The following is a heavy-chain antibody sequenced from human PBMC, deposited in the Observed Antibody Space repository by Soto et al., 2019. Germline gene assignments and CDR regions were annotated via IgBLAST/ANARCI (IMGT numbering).Heavy chain of an antibody. V-gene: IGHV3-9*01. CDR3: AKDKTGISYYGMDV. CDR1: GFTFDDYA. Sequence: LRLSCAASGFTFDDYAMHWVRQAPGKGLEWVSGISWNSGSIGYADSVKGRFAISRDNAKNSLYLQMNSLRAEDTALYYCAKDKTGISYYGMDVWGQGTTVTVSS. D-gene: IGHD1-20*01. J-gene: IGHJ6*02. CDR2: ISWNSGSI.